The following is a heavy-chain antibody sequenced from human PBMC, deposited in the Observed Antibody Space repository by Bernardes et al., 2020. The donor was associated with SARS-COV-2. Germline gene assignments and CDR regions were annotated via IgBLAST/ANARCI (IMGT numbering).Heavy chain of an antibody. Sequence: GESLKISCKGSGYSFTSYWIGWVRQMPGKGLEWMGIIYPGDSDTRYSPSFQGQVTISADKSISTAYLQWSSLKASDTAMYYCARSSYSVVVTATDDAFDIWGQGTMVTVSS. D-gene: IGHD2-21*02. CDR1: GYSFTSYW. J-gene: IGHJ3*02. V-gene: IGHV5-51*01. CDR3: ARSSYSVVVTATDDAFDI. CDR2: IYPGDSDT.